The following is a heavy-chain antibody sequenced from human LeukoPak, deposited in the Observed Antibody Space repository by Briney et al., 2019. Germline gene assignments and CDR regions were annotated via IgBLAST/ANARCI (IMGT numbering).Heavy chain of an antibody. CDR1: GYTFTSYV. CDR3: ARVTGILWFGELSPSPYYYYGMDV. V-gene: IGHV1-18*01. CDR2: ISAYNGNT. J-gene: IGHJ6*02. Sequence: GASVKVSCKASGYTFTSYVISWVRQAPGQGLEWMGWISAYNGNTNYAQKLQGRVTMTTDTSTSTAYMELRSLRSDDTAVYYCARVTGILWFGELSPSPYYYYGMDVWGQGTTVTVSS. D-gene: IGHD3-10*01.